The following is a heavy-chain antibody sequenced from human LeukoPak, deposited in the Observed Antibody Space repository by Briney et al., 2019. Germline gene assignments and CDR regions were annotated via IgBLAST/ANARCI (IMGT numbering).Heavy chain of an antibody. Sequence: SVKVSCKASGGTFSSYAISRVRQAPGQGLEWMGRIIPIFGTANYAQKFQGRVTITTDESTSTAYMELSSLRSEDTAVYYCARDTYYYGSGTYNWFDPWGQGTLVTVSS. CDR3: ARDTYYYGSGTYNWFDP. V-gene: IGHV1-69*05. J-gene: IGHJ5*02. CDR2: IIPIFGTA. CDR1: GGTFSSYA. D-gene: IGHD3-10*01.